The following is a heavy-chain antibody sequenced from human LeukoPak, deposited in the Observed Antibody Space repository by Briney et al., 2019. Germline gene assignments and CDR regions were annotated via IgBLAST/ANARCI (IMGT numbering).Heavy chain of an antibody. CDR2: TNTDGSGS. V-gene: IGHV3-74*01. CDR3: ARGFGFFVVRGVIGY. J-gene: IGHJ4*02. CDR1: GFTFSGYW. Sequence: PGGSLRLSCAASGFTFSGYWMYWVRQAPGKGLVWVSRTNTDGSGSIYADSVKGRFTISRDNAKSTVYLQMNSLSVEDTAVYYCARGFGFFVVRGVIGYWGQGTLVTVSS. D-gene: IGHD3-10*01.